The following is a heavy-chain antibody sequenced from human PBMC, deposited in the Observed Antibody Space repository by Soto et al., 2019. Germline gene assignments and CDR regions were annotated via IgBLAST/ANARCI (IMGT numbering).Heavy chain of an antibody. D-gene: IGHD6-6*01. J-gene: IGHJ6*02. CDR2: INSDGSST. CDR1: GFTISSYW. CDR3: ARAAYSSSRNAMDV. Sequence: EVQLVESRGGLVQPGGSLRLSCAASGFTISSYWMHWVRQAPGKGLVWVSRINSDGSSTSYADSVKGRFTISRDNAKNTLYLQMNSLRAEDTAVYYCARAAYSSSRNAMDVWGQGTTVTVSS. V-gene: IGHV3-74*01.